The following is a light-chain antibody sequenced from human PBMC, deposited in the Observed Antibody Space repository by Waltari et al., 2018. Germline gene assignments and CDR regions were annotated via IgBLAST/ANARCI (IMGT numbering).Light chain of an antibody. V-gene: IGLV2-23*02. CDR3: CSYAGNYIWV. CDR1: SSAIGRYDL. J-gene: IGLJ3*02. Sequence: QSALTQPAAVSGSPGQSVTISCTGASSAIGRYDLVSWYQQHPGNAPKLVISGVTKRPSGVSDRFSGSKSGDTASLTISGLQFEDEADYYCCSYAGNYIWVFGGGTRLTVL. CDR2: GVT.